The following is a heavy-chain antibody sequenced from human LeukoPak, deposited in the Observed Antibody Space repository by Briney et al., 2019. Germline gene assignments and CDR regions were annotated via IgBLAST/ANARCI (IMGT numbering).Heavy chain of an antibody. V-gene: IGHV3-21*01. CDR1: GFTFSSYS. D-gene: IGHD6-19*01. CDR2: ISSSSSYI. Sequence: GGSLRLSCAASGFTFSSYSMNCVRQAPGKGVEWGSSISSSSSYIYYADSVKGRFTISRDNAKNSLYLQMNSLRAEDTAVYYCARVTRAQYSSGWYPDYWGQGTLVTVSS. J-gene: IGHJ4*02. CDR3: ARVTRAQYSSGWYPDY.